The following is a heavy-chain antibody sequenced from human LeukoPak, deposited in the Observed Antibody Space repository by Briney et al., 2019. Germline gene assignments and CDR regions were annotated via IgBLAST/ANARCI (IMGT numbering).Heavy chain of an antibody. J-gene: IGHJ4*02. V-gene: IGHV4-39*01. CDR3: ARVRKTTVTTHVAYYFDY. Sequence: PSETLTPTCTVSGGSISSSSYYWGWIRQPPGKGLEWIGSIYYSGSTYYNPSLKSRVTISVDTSKNQFSLKLSSVTAADTAVYYCARVRKTTVTTHVAYYFDYWGQGTLVTVSS. D-gene: IGHD4-17*01. CDR1: GGSISSSSYY. CDR2: IYYSGST.